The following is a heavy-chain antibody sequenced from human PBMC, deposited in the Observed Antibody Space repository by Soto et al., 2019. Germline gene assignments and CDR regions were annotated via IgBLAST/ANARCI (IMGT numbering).Heavy chain of an antibody. CDR1: GFTFSSYG. Sequence: PGGSLRLSCAASGFTFSSYGMHWVRQAPGKGLEWVAVISYDGSNKYYADSVKGRFTISRDNSKNTLYLQMNSLRAEDTAVYYCAKEGYYYGSGSYYNAGYYYYGMDVWGQGTTVTV. D-gene: IGHD3-10*01. V-gene: IGHV3-30*18. J-gene: IGHJ6*02. CDR3: AKEGYYYGSGSYYNAGYYYYGMDV. CDR2: ISYDGSNK.